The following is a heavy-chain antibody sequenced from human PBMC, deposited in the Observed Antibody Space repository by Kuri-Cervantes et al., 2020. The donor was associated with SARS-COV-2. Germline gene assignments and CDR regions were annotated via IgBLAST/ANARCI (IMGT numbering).Heavy chain of an antibody. J-gene: IGHJ4*02. V-gene: IGHV3-33*06. Sequence: GESLKISCAASGFTFSRHGMHWVRQAPGKGLEWVAVTWHDGSIEYYADSVKGRFTISRDNSKNTLYLQMNSLRAEDTAVYYCAKDPTRNSGSDFDYWGQGTLVTVSS. D-gene: IGHD1-26*01. CDR1: GFTFSRHG. CDR2: TWHDGSIE. CDR3: AKDPTRNSGSDFDY.